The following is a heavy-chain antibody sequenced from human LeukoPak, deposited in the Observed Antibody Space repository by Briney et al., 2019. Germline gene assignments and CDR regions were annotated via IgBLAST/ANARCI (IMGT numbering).Heavy chain of an antibody. CDR2: IGTAGDT. CDR1: GFTLSSYD. CDR3: AIGGLWLGIWGFYGMEV. V-gene: IGHV3-13*01. D-gene: IGHD3-16*01. Sequence: GGSLRLSCAASGFTLSSYDMHWVRQATGKGLEWVSAIGTAGDTYYPGSVKGRFTISRENPNNYLYLQMNSLRAGDTAVYYCAIGGLWLGIWGFYGMEVWGQGTTVTVSS. J-gene: IGHJ6*02.